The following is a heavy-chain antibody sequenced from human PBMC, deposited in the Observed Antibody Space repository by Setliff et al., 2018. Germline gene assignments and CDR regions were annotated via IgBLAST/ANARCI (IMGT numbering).Heavy chain of an antibody. V-gene: IGHV4-59*08. CDR1: GGSISSYY. CDR3: ARAGPTVTFFRVLVISWWDP. Sequence: SETLSLTCTVSGGSISSYYWSWFRQSPGKGLEWIGYMYYSGITNYNPILQSRVTVSIDTSNNQFSLKLSSVTAADTATYYCARAGPTVTFFRVLVISWWDPWGQGSLVTVSS. J-gene: IGHJ5*02. D-gene: IGHD3-3*01. CDR2: MYYSGIT.